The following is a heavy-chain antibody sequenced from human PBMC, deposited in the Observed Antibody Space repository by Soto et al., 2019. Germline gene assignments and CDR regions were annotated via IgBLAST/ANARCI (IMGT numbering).Heavy chain of an antibody. J-gene: IGHJ3*02. CDR1: GGSISSSNW. CDR2: IYHSGST. V-gene: IGHV4-4*02. D-gene: IGHD3-22*01. CDR3: ASVRKGYYYDTDAFDI. Sequence: QVQLQESGPGLVKPSGTLSLTCAVSGGSISSSNWWSWVRQPPGKGLEWIGEIYHSGSTNYNPSLKSRVTISVDKSKSQFSLKLSSVTAADTAVYYCASVRKGYYYDTDAFDIWGQGTMVTVSS.